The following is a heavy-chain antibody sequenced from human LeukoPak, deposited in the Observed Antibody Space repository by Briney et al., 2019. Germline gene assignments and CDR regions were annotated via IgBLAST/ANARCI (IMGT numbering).Heavy chain of an antibody. CDR3: ARRKDSHYYGSGSDY. CDR2: INHSGST. V-gene: IGHV4-34*01. CDR1: GGSFGGYY. D-gene: IGHD3-10*01. Sequence: SETLSLTCAVYGGSFGGYYWSWIRQPPGKGLEWIGEINHSGSTNYNPSLKSRVTISVDTSKNQFSLKLSSVTAADTAVYYCARRKDSHYYGSGSDYWGQGTLVTVSS. J-gene: IGHJ4*02.